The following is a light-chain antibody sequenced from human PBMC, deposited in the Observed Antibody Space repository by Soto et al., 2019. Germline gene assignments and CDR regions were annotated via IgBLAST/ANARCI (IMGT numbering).Light chain of an antibody. Sequence: EIVLPQSPGTLSLCLGERATLSCRASQSLITRYLAWYQQKPGQAPRLLIYGASSRATGIPDRFSGSGSGTDFTLTISRLEPEDFAVYSCQQYGTSPTFGQGTRQEIK. CDR3: QQYGTSPT. CDR2: GAS. CDR1: QSLITRY. J-gene: IGKJ5*01. V-gene: IGKV3-20*01.